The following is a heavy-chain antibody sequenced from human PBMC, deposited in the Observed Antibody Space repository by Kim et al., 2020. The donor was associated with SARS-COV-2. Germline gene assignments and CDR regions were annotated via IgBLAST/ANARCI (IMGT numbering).Heavy chain of an antibody. D-gene: IGHD6-19*01. CDR1: GYTFTSYY. J-gene: IGHJ5*02. Sequence: ASVKVSCKASGYTFTSYYMHWVRQAPGQGLEWMGIINPSGGSTSYAQKFQGRVTMTRDTSTSTVYMELSSLRSEDTAVYYCASARGRGSGWGNWFDPWGQGTLVTVSS. CDR2: INPSGGST. CDR3: ASARGRGSGWGNWFDP. V-gene: IGHV1-46*01.